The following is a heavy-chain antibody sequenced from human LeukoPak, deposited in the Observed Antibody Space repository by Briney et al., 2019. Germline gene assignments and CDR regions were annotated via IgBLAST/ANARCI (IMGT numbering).Heavy chain of an antibody. D-gene: IGHD3-10*01. Sequence: SGTLSLTCTVSGGSISSGGYYWSWIRQHPGKGLEWIGYIYYSGSTYYNPSLKSRVTISVDTSKNQFSLKLSSVTAADTAVYYCARGDYYGSGSYRIVFFDYWGQGTLVTVSS. CDR2: IYYSGST. CDR1: GGSISSGGYY. J-gene: IGHJ4*02. CDR3: ARGDYYGSGSYRIVFFDY. V-gene: IGHV4-31*03.